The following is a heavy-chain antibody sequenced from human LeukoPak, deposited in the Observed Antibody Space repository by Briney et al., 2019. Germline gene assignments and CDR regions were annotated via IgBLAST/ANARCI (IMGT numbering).Heavy chain of an antibody. D-gene: IGHD1-1*01. CDR2: IYHSGST. J-gene: IGHJ6*03. CDR1: GYSISSGYY. Sequence: SETLSLTCTVSGYSISSGYYWGWIRQPPGKGLEWIGSIYHSGSTYYNPSLKSRVTISVDTSKNQFSLKPSSVTAADTAVYYCAREMVHHPTHMDFGAKGTRNTVSS. V-gene: IGHV4-38-2*02. CDR3: AREMVHHPTHMDF.